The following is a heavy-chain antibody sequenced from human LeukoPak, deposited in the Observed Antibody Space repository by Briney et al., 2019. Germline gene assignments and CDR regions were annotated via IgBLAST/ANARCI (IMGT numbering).Heavy chain of an antibody. D-gene: IGHD6-19*01. CDR2: ISGSGGRT. V-gene: IGHV3-23*01. CDR3: ARDYSSGWYGSLDY. CDR1: GFTFSNYG. Sequence: PGGSLRLSCAASGFTFSNYGMIWVRQAPGKGLEWVSVISGSGGRTYYADSVKGRFTISRDNSKNTLYLQMNSLRAEDTAVYYCARDYSSGWYGSLDYWGQGTLVTVSS. J-gene: IGHJ4*02.